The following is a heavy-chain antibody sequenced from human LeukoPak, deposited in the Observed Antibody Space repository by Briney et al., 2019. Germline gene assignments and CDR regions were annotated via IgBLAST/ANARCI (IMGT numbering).Heavy chain of an antibody. J-gene: IGHJ4*02. CDR1: GGTFSSYA. CDR3: ARDDGGNSVSDY. CDR2: IIPIFGTA. Sequence: SVKVSFKASGGTFSSYAISWVRQAPGQGLEWMGRIIPIFGTANYAQKFQGRVTITTDESTSTAYMELSSLRSENTAVYYCARDDGGNSVSDYWGQGTLVTVSS. V-gene: IGHV1-69*05. D-gene: IGHD4-23*01.